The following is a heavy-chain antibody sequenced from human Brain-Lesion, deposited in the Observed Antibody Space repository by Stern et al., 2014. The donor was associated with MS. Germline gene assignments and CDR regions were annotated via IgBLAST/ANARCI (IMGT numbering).Heavy chain of an antibody. J-gene: IGHJ4*02. CDR2: VNHSGSN. Sequence: QVQLVQWGAGLLKPSETLSLSCAVSGGSFSGYYWSWIRQPPGKGLEWIGEVNHSGSNKYNPSLKSRVTISVDTSKNQFSLKLTSVTAADTALYYCATFHSGYHFWGQGTLVTVSS. D-gene: IGHD3-22*01. CDR3: ATFHSGYHF. CDR1: GGSFSGYY. V-gene: IGHV4-34*01.